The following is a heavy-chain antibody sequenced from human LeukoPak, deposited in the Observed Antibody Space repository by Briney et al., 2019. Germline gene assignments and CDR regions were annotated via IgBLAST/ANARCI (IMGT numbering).Heavy chain of an antibody. Sequence: PSGTLSLTCTVSGGSISSYYWSWIRQPPGKGLEWIGYIYYSGSTNYNPSLKSRVTISVDTSKNQFSLKLSSVTAADTAVYYCARELRDDILTGYYFDYWGQGTLVTVSS. D-gene: IGHD3-9*01. J-gene: IGHJ4*02. CDR3: ARELRDDILTGYYFDY. CDR2: IYYSGST. V-gene: IGHV4-59*01. CDR1: GGSISSYY.